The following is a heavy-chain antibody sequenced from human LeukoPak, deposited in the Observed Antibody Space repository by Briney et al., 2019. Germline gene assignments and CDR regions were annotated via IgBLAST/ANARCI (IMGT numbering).Heavy chain of an antibody. CDR3: ASPNSTVTTHEDAFDI. J-gene: IGHJ3*02. Sequence: ASVKVSCKASGYTFTSYGISWVRQAPGQGLEWMGWISAYNGNTNYAQKLQGRVTMTTDTSTSTAYMDLRNLRSDDTAVYYWASPNSTVTTHEDAFDIWGQGTMVTVSS. CDR2: ISAYNGNT. CDR1: GYTFTSYG. D-gene: IGHD4-17*01. V-gene: IGHV1-18*01.